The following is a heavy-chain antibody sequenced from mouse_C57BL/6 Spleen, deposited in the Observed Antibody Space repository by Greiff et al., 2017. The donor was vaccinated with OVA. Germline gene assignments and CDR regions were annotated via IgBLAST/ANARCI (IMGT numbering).Heavy chain of an antibody. CDR1: GYTFTSYG. Sequence: QVQLQQSGAELARPGASVKLSCKASGYTFTSYGLSWVKQRTGQGLEWLGEIYPRSGNTYYNEKFKGKATLPADKSSSTAYMELRSLTSEDSAVYFCARSGATVVARDFDYWGQGTTLTVSS. J-gene: IGHJ2*01. D-gene: IGHD1-1*01. CDR3: ARSGATVVARDFDY. V-gene: IGHV1-81*01. CDR2: IYPRSGNT.